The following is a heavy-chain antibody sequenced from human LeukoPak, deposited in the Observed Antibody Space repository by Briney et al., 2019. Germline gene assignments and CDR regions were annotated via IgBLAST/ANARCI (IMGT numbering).Heavy chain of an antibody. CDR1: GGSFSGYY. CDR3: ARGPGCSGGSCYFGFDY. Sequence: SETLSLTCAVYGGSFSGYYWSWIRQPPGKGLEWIGEINHSGSTNYNPSLTSRVTISVDTSKNQFSLKLSSVTAADTAVYYCARGPGCSGGSCYFGFDYWGQGTLVTVSS. CDR2: INHSGST. J-gene: IGHJ4*02. D-gene: IGHD2-15*01. V-gene: IGHV4-34*01.